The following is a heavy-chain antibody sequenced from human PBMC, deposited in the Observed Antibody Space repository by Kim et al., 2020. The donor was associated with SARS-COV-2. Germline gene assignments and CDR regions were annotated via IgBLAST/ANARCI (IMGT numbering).Heavy chain of an antibody. V-gene: IGHV4-34*01. CDR3: ARGVGSS. CDR2: INHSGST. Sequence: SETLSLTCAVYGGSFSGYYWSWIRQPPGKGLEWIGEINHSGSTNYNPSLKSRVTISVDTSKNQFSLKLSSVTAADTAVYYCARGVGSSWGQGTLVTVSS. CDR1: GGSFSGYY. J-gene: IGHJ4*02. D-gene: IGHD6-6*01.